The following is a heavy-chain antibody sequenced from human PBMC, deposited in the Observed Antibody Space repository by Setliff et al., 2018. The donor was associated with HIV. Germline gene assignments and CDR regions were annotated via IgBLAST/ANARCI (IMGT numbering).Heavy chain of an antibody. CDR2: IYWDDFE. Sequence: SGPTLVNPTQTLTLTCTFSGFSFRNNGVGVGWIRQPPGGALEWLAIIYWDDFEHYSPSLKNRLIITKDTSKNQVVLTMFNMDPVDTATYYCAHRVTDPVPYYTSSGYFDFWGQGTLGTVPQ. V-gene: IGHV2-5*02. D-gene: IGHD3-22*01. CDR1: GFSFRNNGVG. CDR3: AHRVTDPVPYYTSSGYFDF. J-gene: IGHJ4*02.